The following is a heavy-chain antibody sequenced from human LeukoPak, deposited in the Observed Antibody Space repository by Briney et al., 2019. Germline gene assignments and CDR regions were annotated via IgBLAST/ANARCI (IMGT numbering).Heavy chain of an antibody. J-gene: IGHJ4*02. CDR1: GGSFSGYY. Sequence: KASETLSLTCAVYGGSFSGYYWSWIRQPPGKGLEWIGEINHSGSTNYNPSLKSRVTISVDTSKNQLFLKLSSVTAADTAVYYCARGEDSRGYYFFFDYWGQGTLVTVSS. V-gene: IGHV4-34*01. CDR2: INHSGST. CDR3: ARGEDSRGYYFFFDY. D-gene: IGHD3-22*01.